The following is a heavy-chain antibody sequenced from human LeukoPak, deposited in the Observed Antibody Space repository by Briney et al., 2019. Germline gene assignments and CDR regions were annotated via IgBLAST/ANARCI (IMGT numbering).Heavy chain of an antibody. Sequence: GGSLRLSCAASGFTFSNHAMSWVRQAPGKGLQWVSAISGGGVAIYYADSVKGRFTISRDNSKNTLYLQMNSLRAEDTAVYYCAKDRAAAGTFDYWGQGTLVTVSS. CDR2: ISGGGVAI. D-gene: IGHD6-13*01. J-gene: IGHJ4*02. V-gene: IGHV3-23*01. CDR3: AKDRAAAGTFDY. CDR1: GFTFSNHA.